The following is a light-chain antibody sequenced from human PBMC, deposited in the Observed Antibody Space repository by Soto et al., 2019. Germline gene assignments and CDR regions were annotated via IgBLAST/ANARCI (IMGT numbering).Light chain of an antibody. CDR1: SSDVGSHNL. V-gene: IGLV2-23*02. J-gene: IGLJ7*01. CDR2: EVS. CDR3: CSYGGSRAV. Sequence: QSALTQPASVSGSPGQSITISCTGTSSDVGSHNLVSWYQQHPGQAPKLMIYEVSKRPVGVSARFSASKSGNTASLTISGLQGEDEADYYCCSYGGSRAVFGGGTQLTVL.